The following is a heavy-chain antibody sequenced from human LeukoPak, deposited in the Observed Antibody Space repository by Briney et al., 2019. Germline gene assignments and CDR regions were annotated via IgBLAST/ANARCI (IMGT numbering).Heavy chain of an antibody. D-gene: IGHD3-3*01. CDR1: GFTFSSYA. CDR2: IRGSGGST. CDR3: AKDLERSGDTITIFGVVITQLTFDY. J-gene: IGHJ4*02. Sequence: GGSLRLSCAASGFTFSSYAMSWVRQAPGKGLEWVSAIRGSGGSTYYADSVKGRFTISRDNSKNTLYLQMNSLRAEDTAVYYCAKDLERSGDTITIFGVVITQLTFDYWGQGTLVTVSS. V-gene: IGHV3-23*01.